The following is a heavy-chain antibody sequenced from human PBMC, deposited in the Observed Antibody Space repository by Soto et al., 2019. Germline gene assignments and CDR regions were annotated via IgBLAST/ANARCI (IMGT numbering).Heavy chain of an antibody. D-gene: IGHD2-2*01. Sequence: PGGSLRLSCAASGFTFSSYTMHWVRQAPGKGLEWVAVVSYDETYKYYADSVKGRVTISRDNFKNTLYLQMDSLRPEDTAVYYCARDPGYCSMVKCYVDYFDYWGRGTLVTVSS. CDR3: ARDPGYCSMVKCYVDYFDY. CDR2: VSYDETYK. J-gene: IGHJ4*02. CDR1: GFTFSSYT. V-gene: IGHV3-30-3*01.